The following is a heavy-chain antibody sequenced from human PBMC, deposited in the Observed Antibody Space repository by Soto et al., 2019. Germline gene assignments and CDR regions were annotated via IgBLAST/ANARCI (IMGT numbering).Heavy chain of an antibody. CDR2: LFYSGST. D-gene: IGHD6-13*01. CDR1: GGSITSEVSY. J-gene: IGHJ5*02. V-gene: IGHV4-31*03. CDR3: ARGLAAAGLFGFGP. Sequence: SETLSLTCTVSGGSITSEVSYWSWIRQHPGKGLEWIGCLFYSGSTYYNPSLKSRVTISVDTSKNQFSLKLSSVTAADTAVYYCARGLAAAGLFGFGPWGQGTLVT.